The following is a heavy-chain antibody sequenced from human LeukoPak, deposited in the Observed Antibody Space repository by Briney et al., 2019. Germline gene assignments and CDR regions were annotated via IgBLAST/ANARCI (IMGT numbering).Heavy chain of an antibody. J-gene: IGHJ5*02. V-gene: IGHV4-39*01. CDR1: GGSISSSSYY. Sequence: SETLSLTCTVSGGSISSSSYYWGWIRQPPGKGLEWIGSIYYSGSTYYNPSLKSRVTISVDTSKNQFSLKLSSVTAADTAVYYCAGDQYDFWSGYYYNWFDPWGQGTLVTVSP. D-gene: IGHD3-3*01. CDR3: AGDQYDFWSGYYYNWFDP. CDR2: IYYSGST.